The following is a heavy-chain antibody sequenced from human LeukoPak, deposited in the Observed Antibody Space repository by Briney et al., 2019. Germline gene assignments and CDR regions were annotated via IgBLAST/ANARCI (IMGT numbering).Heavy chain of an antibody. CDR3: ARELGYCSGGSCPNWFDP. Sequence: GGSLRLSCAASGFTFSSYATSWVRQAPGKGLEWVSAISGSGGSTYYADSVKGRFTISRDNSKNTLYLQMNSLRAEDTAVYYCARELGYCSGGSCPNWFDPWGQGTLVTVSS. CDR2: ISGSGGST. V-gene: IGHV3-23*01. D-gene: IGHD2-15*01. CDR1: GFTFSSYA. J-gene: IGHJ5*02.